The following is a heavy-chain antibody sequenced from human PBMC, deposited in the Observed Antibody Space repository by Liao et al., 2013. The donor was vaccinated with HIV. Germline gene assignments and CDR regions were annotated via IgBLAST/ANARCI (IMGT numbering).Heavy chain of an antibody. V-gene: IGHV4-34*11. CDR1: GGSFSDYY. CDR2: IYYSGST. J-gene: IGHJ3*02. CDR3: ARVGSITIFGVVINLDAFDI. D-gene: IGHD3-3*01. Sequence: QVQLQQWGAGLLKPSETLSLTCAVFGGSFSDYYWSWIRQPPGKGLEWIGYIYYSGSTNYNPSLKSRVTISVDTSKNQFSLKLSSVTAADTAVYYCARVGSITIFGVVINLDAFDIWGQGTMVTVSS.